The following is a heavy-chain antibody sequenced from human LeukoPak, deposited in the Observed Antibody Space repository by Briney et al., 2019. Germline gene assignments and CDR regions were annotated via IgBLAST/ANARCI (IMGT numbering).Heavy chain of an antibody. V-gene: IGHV3-7*01. D-gene: IGHD3-10*01. Sequence: GGSLRLSCAASGFTFTTYWMSWVRQAPGKGLEWVANIKQDGTEKYYVDSVKGRFTISRDNAKNSLYLQMNSLRAEDTAVYYCARKYGPGSYYYMDVWGKGTTVTVSS. J-gene: IGHJ6*03. CDR2: IKQDGTEK. CDR1: GFTFTTYW. CDR3: ARKYGPGSYYYMDV.